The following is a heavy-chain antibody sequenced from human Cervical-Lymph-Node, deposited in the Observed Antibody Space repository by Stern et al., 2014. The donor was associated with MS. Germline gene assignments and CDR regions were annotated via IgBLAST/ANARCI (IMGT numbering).Heavy chain of an antibody. CDR2: INTHTGNP. D-gene: IGHD3-16*02. Sequence: QVQLVESGPELKKPGASVKVSCKTSGYTFTTYAINWVRQAPGQGLERMGWINTHTGNPTYAQDFTGRFVFSLDTSISTAYLEISSLRAEDTAVYYCAKEGDYVWGNYRAMWGQGTLVTVSS. J-gene: IGHJ4*02. CDR1: GYTFTTYA. CDR3: AKEGDYVWGNYRAM. V-gene: IGHV7-4-1*02.